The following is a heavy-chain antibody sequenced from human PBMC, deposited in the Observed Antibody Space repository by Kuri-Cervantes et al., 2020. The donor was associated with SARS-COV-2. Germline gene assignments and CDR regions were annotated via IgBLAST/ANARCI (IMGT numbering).Heavy chain of an antibody. Sequence: GGSLRLSCTASGFTFGDYAMSWVRQAPGKGLEWVAVISYDGSNKYYADSVKGRFTISRDNSKNTLYLQMNSLRAEDTAVYYCAREGYTGPIDYWGQGTLVTVSS. CDR1: GFTFGDYA. V-gene: IGHV3-30-3*01. D-gene: IGHD3-16*02. CDR2: ISYDGSNK. CDR3: AREGYTGPIDY. J-gene: IGHJ4*02.